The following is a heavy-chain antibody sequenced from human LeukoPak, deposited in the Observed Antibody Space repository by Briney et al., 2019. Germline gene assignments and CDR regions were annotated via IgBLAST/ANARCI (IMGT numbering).Heavy chain of an antibody. CDR2: ISGSGGRT. V-gene: IGHV3-23*01. CDR3: AKGWFDP. J-gene: IGHJ5*02. CDR1: GFTFTSYA. Sequence: GGSLRLSCAASGFTFTSYAMSWVRQAPGKGLEWVSGISGSGGRTDYADSVKGRFTISRDDSKNTLYLQMNSLRAEDTAVYYCAKGWFDPWGQGTLVTVSS.